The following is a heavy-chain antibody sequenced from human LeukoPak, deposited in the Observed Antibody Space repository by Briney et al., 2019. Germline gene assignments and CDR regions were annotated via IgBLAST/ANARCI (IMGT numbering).Heavy chain of an antibody. J-gene: IGHJ4*02. CDR1: GGSISSYY. Sequence: KPSETLSLTCTVSGGSISSYYWSWIRQPPGKGLEWIGYIYYSGSTNCNPSLKSRVTISVDTSKNQFSLKLTSVTAADTAVYYCARLGIGVVPTAMLGDYYFDYWGQGTLVTVSS. V-gene: IGHV4-59*08. CDR3: ARLGIGVVPTAMLGDYYFDY. CDR2: IYYSGST. D-gene: IGHD2-2*01.